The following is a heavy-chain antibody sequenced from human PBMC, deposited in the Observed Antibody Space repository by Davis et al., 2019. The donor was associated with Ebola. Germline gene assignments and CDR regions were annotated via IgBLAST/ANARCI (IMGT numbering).Heavy chain of an antibody. CDR1: GFTVSSNY. Sequence: GESLKISCAASGFTVSSNYMSWVRQAPGKGLEWVSVIYRGGDTYYADSVRGRFTISRDNSKNTLYLQMNNLRAEDTAVYYCARDPYSNYEGSYGMDVWGQGTTVTVSS. J-gene: IGHJ6*02. CDR2: IYRGGDT. V-gene: IGHV3-53*01. D-gene: IGHD4-11*01. CDR3: ARDPYSNYEGSYGMDV.